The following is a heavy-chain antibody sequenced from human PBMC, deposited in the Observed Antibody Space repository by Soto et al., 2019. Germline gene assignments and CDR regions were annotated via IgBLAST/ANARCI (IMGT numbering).Heavy chain of an antibody. D-gene: IGHD2-2*01. V-gene: IGHV1-69*02. CDR3: ATKPGVPYGYYYYYMDV. CDR1: GGTFSSYT. J-gene: IGHJ6*03. CDR2: IIPILGIA. Sequence: ASVKVSCKASGGTFSSYTISWVRQAPGQGLEWMGRIIPILGIANYAQKFQGRVTITADKSTSTAYMELSSLRSEDTAVYYCATKPGVPYGYYYYYMDVWGKGTTVTVSS.